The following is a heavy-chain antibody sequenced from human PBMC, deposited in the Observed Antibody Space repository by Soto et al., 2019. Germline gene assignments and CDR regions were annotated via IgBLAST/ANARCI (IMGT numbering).Heavy chain of an antibody. CDR3: ARDLQEYYYDSSI. Sequence: QVQLQQWGAGLLKPSETLSLTCAVYGGSFSGYYWSWIRQPPGKGLEWIGEINHSGSTNYNPSLKSRVTISVDTSKNQCSLTLSSVTAADTAVYYCARDLQEYYYDSSIWGQGTMVTVSS. V-gene: IGHV4-34*01. J-gene: IGHJ3*02. D-gene: IGHD3-22*01. CDR2: INHSGST. CDR1: GGSFSGYY.